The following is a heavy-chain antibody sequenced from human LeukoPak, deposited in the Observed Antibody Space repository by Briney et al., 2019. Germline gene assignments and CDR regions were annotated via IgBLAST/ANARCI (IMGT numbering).Heavy chain of an antibody. V-gene: IGHV1-2*02. J-gene: IGHJ4*02. CDR1: GYTFTGYY. Sequence: ASVKVSCKASGYTFTGYYMHWVRQAPGQGLEWMGWINPNSGGTNYAQKFQGRVTMTRDTSISTAYMELSRLRSDDTAVYYCARDGMDSYDSSGYSPIDYWGQGTLVTVSS. CDR2: INPNSGGT. D-gene: IGHD3-22*01. CDR3: ARDGMDSYDSSGYSPIDY.